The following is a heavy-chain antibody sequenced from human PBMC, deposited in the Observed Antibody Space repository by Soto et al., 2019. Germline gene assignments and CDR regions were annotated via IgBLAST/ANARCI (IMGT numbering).Heavy chain of an antibody. Sequence: ASVKVSCKACGDTFTSYYMHCVRQAPGQGLEWMGIINPSGTNTYYADSVKGRFTISRDNSRNTLYLETNSLRAEDTAVYHCAKESLGRHFDFDYWGQGTLVTVSS. V-gene: IGHV1-46*04. D-gene: IGHD3-10*01. J-gene: IGHJ4*02. CDR1: GDTFTSYY. CDR3: AKESLGRHFDFDY. CDR2: INPSGTNT.